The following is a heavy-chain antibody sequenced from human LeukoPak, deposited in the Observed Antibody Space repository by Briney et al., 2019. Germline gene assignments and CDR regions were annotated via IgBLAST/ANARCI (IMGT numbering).Heavy chain of an antibody. Sequence: SETLSLTCTVSGGSISSGSYYWSWIRQPAGKGLEWIGRIYTSGSTNYNPSLKSRVTISVDTSKNQFSLKLSSVTAADTAVYYCARAGGRPDYWGQGTLVTVSS. V-gene: IGHV4-61*02. D-gene: IGHD1-26*01. J-gene: IGHJ4*02. CDR3: ARAGGRPDY. CDR1: GGSISSGSYY. CDR2: IYTSGST.